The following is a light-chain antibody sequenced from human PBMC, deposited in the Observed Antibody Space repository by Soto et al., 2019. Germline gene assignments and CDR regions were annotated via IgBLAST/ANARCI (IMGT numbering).Light chain of an antibody. V-gene: IGLV2-23*03. J-gene: IGLJ2*01. Sequence: QSALTQPASVSGSPGQSITISCTGTSSDVGSYNLASWYQQHPGKAPKLMIYEGSKRPSGVSNRFSGSKSGNTASLTISGLQAEDEADYYCCSYAGSSTFTVFGGGTKVTVL. CDR2: EGS. CDR1: SSDVGSYNL. CDR3: CSYAGSSTFTV.